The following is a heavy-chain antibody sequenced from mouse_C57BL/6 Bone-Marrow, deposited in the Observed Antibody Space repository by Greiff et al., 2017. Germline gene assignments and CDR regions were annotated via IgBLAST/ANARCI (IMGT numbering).Heavy chain of an antibody. V-gene: IGHV1-15*01. D-gene: IGHD2-12*01. CDR1: GYTFTDYE. Sequence: VNVVESGAELVRPGASVTLSCKASGYTFTDYEMHWVKQTPVHGLEWIGAIDPETGGTAYNQKFKGKAILTADKSSSTAYMELRSLTSEDSAVYYCTSAYYRTWFAYWGQGTLVTVSA. CDR3: TSAYYRTWFAY. CDR2: IDPETGGT. J-gene: IGHJ3*01.